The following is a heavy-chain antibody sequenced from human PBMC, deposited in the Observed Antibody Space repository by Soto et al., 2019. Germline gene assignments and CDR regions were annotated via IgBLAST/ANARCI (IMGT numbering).Heavy chain of an antibody. Sequence: LSLTCTVSGGSISSGGYYWSWIRQHPGKGLEWIGYIYYSGSTYYNPSLKSRVTISVDTSKNQFSLKLSSVTAAGTAVYYCARVEDYGVDYWGQGTLVTVSS. CDR2: IYYSGST. D-gene: IGHD4-17*01. J-gene: IGHJ4*02. V-gene: IGHV4-31*03. CDR1: GGSISSGGYY. CDR3: ARVEDYGVDY.